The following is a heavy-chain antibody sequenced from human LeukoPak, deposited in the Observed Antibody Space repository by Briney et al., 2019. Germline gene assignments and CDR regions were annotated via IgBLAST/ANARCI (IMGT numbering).Heavy chain of an antibody. Sequence: GRSLRLSCAASGFSFSSYGMHWVRQAPGKGLEWVAAISHEGSNAYYADSMKGRFTISRDQLKNTLYLQMNSLRAEDTAVYYCARHRWTYCSSTSCYTGIRHYYMDVWGKGTTVTVSS. D-gene: IGHD2-2*02. J-gene: IGHJ6*03. V-gene: IGHV3-30*03. CDR1: GFSFSSYG. CDR3: ARHRWTYCSSTSCYTGIRHYYMDV. CDR2: ISHEGSNA.